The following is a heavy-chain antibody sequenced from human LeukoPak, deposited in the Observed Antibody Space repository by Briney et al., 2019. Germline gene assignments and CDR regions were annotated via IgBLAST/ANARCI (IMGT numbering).Heavy chain of an antibody. CDR3: ARELKGEDKGFDF. CDR2: IYYSGNT. CDR1: GDSISSYY. J-gene: IGHJ4*02. D-gene: IGHD2-15*01. V-gene: IGHV4-59*13. Sequence: PSVTLSLTCTVSGDSISSYYWSWIRQPPGKGLEWIGYIYYSGNTNNNPSLKSPVTISIHTSKNQISLSLSSVTAADTAVYYCARELKGEDKGFDFWGQGTLVTVSS.